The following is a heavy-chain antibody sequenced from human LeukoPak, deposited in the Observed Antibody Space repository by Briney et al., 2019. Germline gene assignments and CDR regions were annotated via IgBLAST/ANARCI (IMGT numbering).Heavy chain of an antibody. CDR1: GFTFSSYG. CDR3: AKDQVTMVRGVTPLFDP. J-gene: IGHJ5*02. CDR2: ISYDGSNK. V-gene: IGHV3-30*18. Sequence: PGGSLRLSCAASGFTFSSYGMHWVRQAPGKGLEWVAVISYDGSNKYYADSVKGRFTISRDNSKNTLYLQMNSLRAEDTAVYYCAKDQVTMVRGVTPLFDPWGQGTLVTVSS. D-gene: IGHD3-10*01.